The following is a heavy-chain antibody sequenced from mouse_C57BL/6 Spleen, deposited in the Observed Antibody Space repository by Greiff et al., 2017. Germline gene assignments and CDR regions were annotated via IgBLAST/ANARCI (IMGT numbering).Heavy chain of an antibody. CDR2: IYPGDGAT. D-gene: IGHD1-1*01. CDR1: GYAFSSSW. J-gene: IGHJ4*01. CDR3: ARYYYGSSYEGYYAMDY. V-gene: IGHV1-82*01. Sequence: VQLVESGPELVKPGASVKISCKASGYAFSSSWMNWVKQRPGKGLEWLGRIYPGDGATNYNGKFKGKATLTAAKSSSTAYLPLSRLTTKDSAVYFCARYYYGSSYEGYYAMDYWGQGTSVTVSS.